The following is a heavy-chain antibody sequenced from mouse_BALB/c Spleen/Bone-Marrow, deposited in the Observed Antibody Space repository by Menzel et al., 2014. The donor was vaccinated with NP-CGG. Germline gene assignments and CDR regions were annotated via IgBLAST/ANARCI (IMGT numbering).Heavy chain of an antibody. CDR3: ARGITTGYYGMDY. D-gene: IGHD2-4*01. CDR1: GYTFTDYT. J-gene: IGHJ4*01. V-gene: IGHV1S137*01. Sequence: QVQLQQSGAELVRPGVSVKISCKGSGYTFTDYTMHWVKQSHAKSLEWIGVISTYYGDASYNQKFKGKATMTVDKSSSTAYMELARLTSEDSAIYYCARGITTGYYGMDYWGQGTSVTVSS. CDR2: ISTYYGDA.